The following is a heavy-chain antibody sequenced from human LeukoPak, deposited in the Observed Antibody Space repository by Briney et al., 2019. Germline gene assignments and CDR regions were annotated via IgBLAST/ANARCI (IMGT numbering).Heavy chain of an antibody. V-gene: IGHV1-2*02. Sequence: ASVKVSCKASGYTFTGYYMHWVRQAPGQGLEWMGWINPNSGGTNYAQKFQGRVTMTRDTSISTAYMELSRLRSDETAVYYCARDPFVRGYSGYDPGYWGQGTLVTVSS. CDR3: ARDPFVRGYSGYDPGY. CDR1: GYTFTGYY. CDR2: INPNSGGT. J-gene: IGHJ4*02. D-gene: IGHD5-12*01.